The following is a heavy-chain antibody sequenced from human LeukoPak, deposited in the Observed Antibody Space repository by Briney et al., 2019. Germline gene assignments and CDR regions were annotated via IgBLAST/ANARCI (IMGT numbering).Heavy chain of an antibody. V-gene: IGHV3-48*03. J-gene: IGHJ4*02. CDR2: INTDGGTI. Sequence: GGSLRLSCAASKFTFSSDEMNWVRQAPGRGLQWISYINTDGGTIYYADSVKGRFTISRDNAKNSLYLQMNSLRAEDTAVYYCARGYDSRDSWGQGTLVTVSS. CDR1: KFTFSSDE. CDR3: ARGYDSRDS. D-gene: IGHD3-16*01.